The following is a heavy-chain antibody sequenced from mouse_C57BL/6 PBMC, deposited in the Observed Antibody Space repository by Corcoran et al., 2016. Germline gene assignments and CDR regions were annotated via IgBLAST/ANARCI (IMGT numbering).Heavy chain of an antibody. J-gene: IGHJ3*01. Sequence: EVQLQQSGPELVKPGASVKISCKASGYTFTDYYMNWVKQSHGKSLEWIGDINPNNGGTSYNQKFKGKATLTVDKSSSTAYMELRSLTSEDSAVYYCARENYDYDSFAYWGQGTLVTVSA. CDR2: INPNNGGT. D-gene: IGHD2-4*01. CDR3: ARENYDYDSFAY. V-gene: IGHV1-26*01. CDR1: GYTFTDYY.